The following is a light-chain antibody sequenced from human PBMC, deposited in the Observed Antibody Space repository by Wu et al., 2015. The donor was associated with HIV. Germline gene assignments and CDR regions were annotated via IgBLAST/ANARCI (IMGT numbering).Light chain of an antibody. Sequence: EIVLTQSPGTLSLPPGERATLSCRASQSVSSSYLAWYQQKPGQAPRLVIYGASTTATGLPARFSGSGSGTEFTLTISSMQSEDFAVYYCQQYNNWPRTFGQGTEGGN. CDR3: QQYNNWPRT. J-gene: IGKJ1*01. CDR2: GAS. CDR1: QSVSSSY. V-gene: IGKV3-15*01.